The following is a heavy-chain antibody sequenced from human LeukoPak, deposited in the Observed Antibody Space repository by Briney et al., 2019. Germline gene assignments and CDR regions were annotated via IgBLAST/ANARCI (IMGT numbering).Heavy chain of an antibody. CDR1: GGTFSSYA. CDR3: ARGSYYHGSGSYHFDY. Sequence: ASVKVSCKASGGTFSSYAISWVRQAPGQGLEWMGGIIPIFGTANYAQKFQGRVTITADESTSTVYMDLSSLRSEDTAVYYCARGSYYHGSGSYHFDYWGQGTLVTVSS. V-gene: IGHV1-69*13. CDR2: IIPIFGTA. D-gene: IGHD3-10*01. J-gene: IGHJ4*02.